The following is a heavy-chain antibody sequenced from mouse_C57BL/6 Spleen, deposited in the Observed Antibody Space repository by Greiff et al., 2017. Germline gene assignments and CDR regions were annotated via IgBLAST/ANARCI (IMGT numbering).Heavy chain of an antibody. J-gene: IGHJ3*01. CDR2: ISYSGST. CDR3: SILYDYSPWFAY. D-gene: IGHD2-4*01. V-gene: IGHV3-1*01. Sequence: DVQLQESGPGMVKPSQSLSLTCTVTGYSITSGYDWHWIRHFPGNKLEWMGYISYSGSTNYNPSLKSRISITHDTSKNHFFLKLNSVTTEDTATYYCSILYDYSPWFAYWGQGTLVTVSA. CDR1: GYSITSGYD.